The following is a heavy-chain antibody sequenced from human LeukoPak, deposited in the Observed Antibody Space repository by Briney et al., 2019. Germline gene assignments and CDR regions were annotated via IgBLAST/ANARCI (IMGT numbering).Heavy chain of an antibody. CDR2: ISYSGNT. Sequence: SQTLSLTCTVSGGSISSYYWSWIRQPPGKGLEWIGYISYSGNTDYNPSLKSRVTISVDTSKNQFSLKLTSVAAADTAVYYCARGTVEYSYGDLYDYWGQGTLVTVSS. D-gene: IGHD5-18*01. J-gene: IGHJ4*02. CDR3: ARGTVEYSYGDLYDY. V-gene: IGHV4-59*01. CDR1: GGSISSYY.